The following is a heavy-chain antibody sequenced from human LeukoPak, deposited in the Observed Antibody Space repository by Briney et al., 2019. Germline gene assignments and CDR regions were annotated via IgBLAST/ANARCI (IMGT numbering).Heavy chain of an antibody. D-gene: IGHD6-19*01. J-gene: IGHJ2*01. CDR1: GGTFSSYA. V-gene: IGHV1-69*13. CDR3: ARAAQQWLRVGWYFDL. CDR2: IIPIFGTA. Sequence: GASVKVSCKASGGTFSSYAISWVRQAPGQGLEWMGGIIPIFGTANYAQKFQGRVTITADESTSTAYMELSSLRSEDTAVYYCARAAQQWLRVGWYFDLWGRGTLVTVSS.